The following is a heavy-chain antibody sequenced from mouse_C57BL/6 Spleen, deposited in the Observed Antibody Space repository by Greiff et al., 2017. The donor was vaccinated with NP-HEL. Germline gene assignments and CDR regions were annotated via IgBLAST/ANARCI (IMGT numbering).Heavy chain of an antibody. J-gene: IGHJ2*01. Sequence: QVHVKQSGAELVRPGTSVKVSCKASGYAFTNYLIEWVKQRPGQGLEWIGVINPGSGGTNYNGKFKGKATLTADKSSPNAYMQLSSLTSEDSAVYFCARSWATVVATDYWGQGTTLTVSS. D-gene: IGHD1-1*01. CDR2: INPGSGGT. CDR1: GYAFTNYL. V-gene: IGHV1-54*01. CDR3: ARSWATVVATDY.